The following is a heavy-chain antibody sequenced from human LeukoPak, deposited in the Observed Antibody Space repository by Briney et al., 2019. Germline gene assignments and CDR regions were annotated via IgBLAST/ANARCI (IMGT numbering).Heavy chain of an antibody. V-gene: IGHV4-34*01. J-gene: IGHJ4*02. D-gene: IGHD3-22*01. CDR3: ASEHYDSSGYYVY. CDR2: INHSGST. CDR1: GGSFSGYY. Sequence: SEALSRTCAVYGGSFSGYYWSWIRQPPGKGLEWIGEINHSGSTNYNPSLKSRVTISVDTSKNQFSLKLSSVTAADTAVYYCASEHYDSSGYYVYWGQGTLVTVSS.